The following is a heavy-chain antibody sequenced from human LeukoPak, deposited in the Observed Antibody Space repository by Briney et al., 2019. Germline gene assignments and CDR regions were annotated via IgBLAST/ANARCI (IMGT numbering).Heavy chain of an antibody. Sequence: SETLSLTCTVSGGSISSGGYYWSWIRQHPGKSLEWIGYIYYSGSTYYNPSLKSRVTISVDTSKNQFSLKLSSVTAADTAVYYCARVREEYSSSPLDYWGQGTLVTVSS. CDR1: GGSISSGGYY. D-gene: IGHD6-6*01. CDR2: IYYSGST. V-gene: IGHV4-31*03. J-gene: IGHJ4*02. CDR3: ARVREEYSSSPLDY.